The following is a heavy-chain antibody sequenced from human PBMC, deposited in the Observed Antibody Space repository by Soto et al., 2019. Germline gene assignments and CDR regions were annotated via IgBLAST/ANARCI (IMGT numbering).Heavy chain of an antibody. CDR2: IYWDNYK. J-gene: IGHJ4*02. V-gene: IGHV2-5*02. CDR3: ARVMGSGTVGVFDY. CDR1: GFSLSSSGVG. Sequence: QITLKESGPTLVKRTETLTLTCTFSGFSLSSSGVGVGWIRQPPGKALEWLALIYWDNYKQYSPSLKNRFTITKDTSKNQVVLTMTKMEPVDTGTYYCARVMGSGTVGVFDYWGQGTLVTVSS. D-gene: IGHD6-13*01.